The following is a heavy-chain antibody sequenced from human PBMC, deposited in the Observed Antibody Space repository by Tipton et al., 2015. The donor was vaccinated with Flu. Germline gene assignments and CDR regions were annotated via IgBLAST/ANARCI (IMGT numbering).Heavy chain of an antibody. CDR2: VSRSGNT. CDR1: GDSISTDYY. D-gene: IGHD4-11*01. J-gene: IGHJ5*02. Sequence: TLSLTCEVSGDSISTDYYWGWVRQFPGKGLEWIGSVSRSGNTDYNPSLKSRVTISIDTSKNQFSLKMKSVTAAEKAVYYCVRRDYSNYVSDPKSWFDPWGQGILVTVSS. V-gene: IGHV4-38-2*01. CDR3: VRRDYSNYVSDPKSWFDP.